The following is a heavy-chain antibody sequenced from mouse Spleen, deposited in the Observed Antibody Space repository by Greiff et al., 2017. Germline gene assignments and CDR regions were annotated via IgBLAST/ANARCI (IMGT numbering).Heavy chain of an antibody. D-gene: IGHD1-1*01. V-gene: IGHV1S26*01. CDR2: INPSTGYT. CDR3: AKLRLYAMDY. CDR1: GYTFTSYW. J-gene: IGHJ4*01. Sequence: SGAELVKPGASVKMSCKASGYTFTSYWMHWVKQRPGQGLEWIGYINPSTGYTEYNQKFKDKATLTADKSSSTAYMQLSSLTSEDSAVYYCAKLRLYAMDYWGQGTSVTVSS.